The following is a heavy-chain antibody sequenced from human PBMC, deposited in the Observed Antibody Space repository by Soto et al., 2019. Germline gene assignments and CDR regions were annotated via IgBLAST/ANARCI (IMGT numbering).Heavy chain of an antibody. CDR3: ARDILFDY. J-gene: IGHJ4*02. CDR2: INAGNGNT. Sequence: ASVKVSCKASEYTFTNYALHWVRQAPGQRLEWMGWINAGNGNTKYSQKFQGRVTITRDTSASTAYMEMSSLRSEETAVYYCARDILFDYWGQGTLVTVSS. D-gene: IGHD2-15*01. CDR1: EYTFTNYA. V-gene: IGHV1-3*01.